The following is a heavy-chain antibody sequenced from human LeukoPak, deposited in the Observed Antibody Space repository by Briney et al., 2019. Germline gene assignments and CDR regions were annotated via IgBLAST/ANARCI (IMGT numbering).Heavy chain of an antibody. Sequence: SETLSLTRAVSGYSISSGYYWGWIRQPPGKGLEWIGNIYHSGSTYYNPSLKSRVTISVDTSKNQFSLKLSSVTAADTAVYYCARARYDILTAYYLFDYWGQGTLVTVSS. D-gene: IGHD3-9*01. CDR1: GYSISSGYY. CDR2: IYHSGST. J-gene: IGHJ4*02. CDR3: ARARYDILTAYYLFDY. V-gene: IGHV4-38-2*01.